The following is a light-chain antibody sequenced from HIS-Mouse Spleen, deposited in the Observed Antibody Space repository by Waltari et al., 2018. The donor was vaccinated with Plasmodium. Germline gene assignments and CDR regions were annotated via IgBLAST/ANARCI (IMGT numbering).Light chain of an antibody. CDR2: GAS. Sequence: EIVLTQSPGTLSLSPGERATLSCRASQSVSSSYLAWYQQKPGQAPRLLIYGASNRATGIPDRFSGSGSGTDFTLTISRLEPEDFATYYCQQYNSYPLTFGGGTKVEIK. V-gene: IGKV3-20*01. CDR1: QSVSSSY. J-gene: IGKJ4*01. CDR3: QQYNSYPLT.